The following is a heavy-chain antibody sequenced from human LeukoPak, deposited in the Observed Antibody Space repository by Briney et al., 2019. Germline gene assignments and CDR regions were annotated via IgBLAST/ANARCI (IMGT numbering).Heavy chain of an antibody. CDR3: AKAAGSTTTGSVTRRLVYWYFDL. Sequence: GGSLRLSCAVSEFTFSSYAMSRVRQAPGKGLEWVSGISGSGGSTSYADSVRGRFIISRDNSKNTLDLQMNSLRAEDTAVYYCAKAAGSTTTGSVTRRLVYWYFDLWGRGTLVSVSS. CDR1: EFTFSSYA. J-gene: IGHJ2*01. D-gene: IGHD3-10*01. CDR2: ISGSGGST. V-gene: IGHV3-23*01.